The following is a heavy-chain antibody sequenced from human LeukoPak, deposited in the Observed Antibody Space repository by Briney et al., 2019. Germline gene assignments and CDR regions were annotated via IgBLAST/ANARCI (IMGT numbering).Heavy chain of an antibody. V-gene: IGHV1-18*01. J-gene: IGHJ4*02. Sequence: GSSVKVSCKASGGTFSSYAISWVRQAPGQGLEWMGWISAYNGNTNYAQKLQGRVTMTTDTSTSTAYMELRSLTSDDTAVYYCARVSTGAILNWGQGTLVTVSS. D-gene: IGHD4-17*01. CDR2: ISAYNGNT. CDR3: ARVSTGAILN. CDR1: GGTFSSYA.